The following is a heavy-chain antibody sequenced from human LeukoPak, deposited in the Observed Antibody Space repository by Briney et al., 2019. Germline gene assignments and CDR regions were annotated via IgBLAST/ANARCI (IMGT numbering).Heavy chain of an antibody. CDR3: ARHSDYGGNALPDY. V-gene: IGHV4-38-2*01. Sequence: SETLSLTCAVSGYSISSGYYWGWSRQPPGKGLEWIGSIYHSGSTYYNPSLKSRVTISVDTSKNQFSLKLSSVTAADTAVYYCARHSDYGGNALPDYWGQGTLVTVSS. CDR2: IYHSGST. J-gene: IGHJ4*02. CDR1: GYSISSGYY. D-gene: IGHD4-23*01.